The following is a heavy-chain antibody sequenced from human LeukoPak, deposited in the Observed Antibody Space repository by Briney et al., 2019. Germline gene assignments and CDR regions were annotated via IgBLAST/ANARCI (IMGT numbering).Heavy chain of an antibody. CDR3: ARDRTYYDFWSGYYSAGVQNWFDP. J-gene: IGHJ5*02. CDR2: IYTSGST. CDR1: GGSISSYY. D-gene: IGHD3-3*01. Sequence: SETLSLTCTVSGGSISSYYWSWIRQPAGKGLEWIGRIYTSGSTNYNPSLKSRVTMSVDTSKNQFSLKLSSVTAADTAVYYRARDRTYYDFWSGYYSAGVQNWFDPWGQGTLVTVSS. V-gene: IGHV4-4*07.